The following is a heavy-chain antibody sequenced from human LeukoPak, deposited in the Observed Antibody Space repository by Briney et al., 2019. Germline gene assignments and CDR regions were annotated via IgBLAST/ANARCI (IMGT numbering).Heavy chain of an antibody. D-gene: IGHD2-2*01. J-gene: IGHJ6*04. CDR1: GGSISSGGYY. V-gene: IGHV4-31*03. Sequence: SQTLSLTCTVSGGSISSGGYYWSWIRQHPGTGLEWIGYIYYSGSTYYNPSLKSRVTISVDTSKNQFSLKLSSVTAADTAVYYCARDRIIVVVPAAMSSYYYGMDVWGKGTTVTVSS. CDR3: ARDRIIVVVPAAMSSYYYGMDV. CDR2: IYYSGST.